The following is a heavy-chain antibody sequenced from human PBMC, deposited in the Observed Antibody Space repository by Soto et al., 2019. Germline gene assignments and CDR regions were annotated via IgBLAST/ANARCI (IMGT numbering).Heavy chain of an antibody. J-gene: IGHJ4*02. V-gene: IGHV3-30*03. CDR1: GFPSTTYG. Sequence: QVQLVESGGGVVQPGRSLRLSCAASGFPSTTYGMHWVREGPGKGLEWGAVISYDGSNKFYADSVKGRFTISRDNSKNTLYLQMNSLRPEDTALYYCVGGQYYFDYRGQGTLVIVSS. CDR2: ISYDGSNK. CDR3: VGGQYYFDY. D-gene: IGHD3-10*01.